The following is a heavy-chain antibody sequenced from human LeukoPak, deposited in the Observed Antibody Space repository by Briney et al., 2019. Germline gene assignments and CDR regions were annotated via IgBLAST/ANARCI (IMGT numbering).Heavy chain of an antibody. CDR3: ARIYDVSDYHMAFDI. J-gene: IGHJ3*02. CDR2: ISHRGGT. CDR1: GAAFSGYY. D-gene: IGHD3-22*01. V-gene: IGHV4-34*01. Sequence: SETLSLTCAVYGAAFSGYYWSWIRQPPGKGLEWIGEISHRGGTIYNPSLKSRVNISPDMSKNQFFLKLTSVTAADTAVYYCARIYDVSDYHMAFDIWGQGTMVSVSS.